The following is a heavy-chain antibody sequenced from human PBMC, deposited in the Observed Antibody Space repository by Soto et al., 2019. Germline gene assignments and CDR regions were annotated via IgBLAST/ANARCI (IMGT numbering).Heavy chain of an antibody. J-gene: IGHJ4*02. D-gene: IGHD3-22*01. CDR1: GYSFRNNW. CDR2: IDLTDSYT. CDR3: ARHGGAHYDSSGDHYALDY. Sequence: EVQLVQSGAEVKKPGESLRISCKGSGYSFRNNWITWVRQMPGKGLEWMGRIDLTDSYTSYSPSFQGHVSFSADTSINTAYLQWSSLRASDTAMYYGARHGGAHYDSSGDHYALDYWGQGTPVTVSS. V-gene: IGHV5-10-1*03.